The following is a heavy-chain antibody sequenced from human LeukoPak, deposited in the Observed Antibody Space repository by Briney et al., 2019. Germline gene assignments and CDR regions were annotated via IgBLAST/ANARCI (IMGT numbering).Heavy chain of an antibody. CDR1: GFTFSSYA. J-gene: IGHJ4*02. Sequence: PGGSLRLSCAASGFTFSSYAMSWVRQAPGKGLEWVSAISGSGARTYYAGSVKGRFTISRDTSKNTLYLQMNSLSAEDTAVYYCAKDMGEDGSYYLDYWGQGTLVTVSS. V-gene: IGHV3-23*01. CDR2: ISGSGART. CDR3: AKDMGEDGSYYLDY. D-gene: IGHD1-26*01.